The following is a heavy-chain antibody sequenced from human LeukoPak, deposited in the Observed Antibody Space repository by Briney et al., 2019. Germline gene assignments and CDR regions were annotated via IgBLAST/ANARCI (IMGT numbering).Heavy chain of an antibody. CDR2: IGGSGSYT. V-gene: IGHV3-23*01. Sequence: GGSLRLSCAASGLTFSTYAMIWVRQAPGKGLEWVSVIGGSGSYTYYADSVKGRFTISRDNSKDTLYLQMNSLRAEDTAVYYCARDWYDYWGQGTPVTVSS. CDR1: GLTFSTYA. D-gene: IGHD6-13*01. J-gene: IGHJ4*02. CDR3: ARDWYDY.